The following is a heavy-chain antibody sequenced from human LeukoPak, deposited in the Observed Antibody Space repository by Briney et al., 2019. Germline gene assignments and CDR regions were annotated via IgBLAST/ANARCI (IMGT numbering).Heavy chain of an antibody. D-gene: IGHD5-12*01. CDR1: GLSIRTYW. CDR3: ARYIVSGDHEFDDWFDP. CDR2: IKQDGGEK. Sequence: GGSLRLSCAASGLSIRTYWMSWVRQAPGKGLEWVATIKQDGGEKHYMDSVKGRFTISRDNAKNSIYLQMNSLRAEDTALYFCARYIVSGDHEFDDWFDPWGQGTLVTVSS. J-gene: IGHJ5*02. V-gene: IGHV3-7*01.